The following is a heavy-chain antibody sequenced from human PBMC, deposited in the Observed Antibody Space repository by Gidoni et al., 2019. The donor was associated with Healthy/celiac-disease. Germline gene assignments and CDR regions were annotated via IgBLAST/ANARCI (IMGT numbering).Heavy chain of an antibody. CDR2: ISGSGSST. D-gene: IGHD4-17*01. Sequence: EVQLLESGGGLVQPGGSLRLSCAASGFTLSSNAMSWVRQAPGKGLGWVSTISGSGSSTYYADSVKGRFTISRDNSKNTLYMQMNSLRAEDTAVYYCAYNQTTVVNRDAFDIWGQGTMVTVSS. CDR3: AYNQTTVVNRDAFDI. CDR1: GFTLSSNA. J-gene: IGHJ3*02. V-gene: IGHV3-23*01.